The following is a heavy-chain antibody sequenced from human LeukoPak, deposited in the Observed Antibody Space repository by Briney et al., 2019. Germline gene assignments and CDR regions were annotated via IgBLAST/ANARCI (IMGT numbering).Heavy chain of an antibody. J-gene: IGHJ4*02. Sequence: PGGSLRLSCSASGLTFSDYHMSWIRQAPGKGLEWVSHISDNGRTKYYANSVQGRFTVSRDNARNSLYLQMNSRRADDTAVYYCATVHFGYFTFWGQGTLVPVSS. V-gene: IGHV3-11*01. CDR2: ISDNGRTK. D-gene: IGHD3-3*01. CDR1: GLTFSDYH. CDR3: ATVHFGYFTF.